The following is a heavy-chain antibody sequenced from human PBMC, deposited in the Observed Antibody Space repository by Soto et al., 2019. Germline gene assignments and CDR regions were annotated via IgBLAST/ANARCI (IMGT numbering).Heavy chain of an antibody. D-gene: IGHD2-15*01. CDR1: GYTFTGCY. V-gene: IGHV1-2*04. Sequence: ASVKVSCKASGYTFTGCYMHWVRQAPGQGREGMGWINPNSGGTNYAQKFQGWVTMTSDTSISTAYMELSRLRSDDTAVYYCARGLGYCSGGSCYRWSWFDPWGQGTLVTVSS. J-gene: IGHJ5*02. CDR2: INPNSGGT. CDR3: ARGLGYCSGGSCYRWSWFDP.